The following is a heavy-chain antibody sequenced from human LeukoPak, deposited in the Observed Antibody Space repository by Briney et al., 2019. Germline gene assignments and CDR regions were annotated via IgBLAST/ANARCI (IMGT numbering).Heavy chain of an antibody. D-gene: IGHD3-10*02. J-gene: IGHJ4*02. CDR2: IYSGGST. CDR1: GFTLSSNY. Sequence: GGSLRLSCAASGFTLSSNYMSWVRQAPGKGLEGVSIIYSGGSTFYADSVKGRFTISTDNSKHTLYLQIKSLRAEHTAIYYCTTELDVRPKHYWGQGNVVNVS. CDR3: TTELDVRPKHY. V-gene: IGHV3-53*01.